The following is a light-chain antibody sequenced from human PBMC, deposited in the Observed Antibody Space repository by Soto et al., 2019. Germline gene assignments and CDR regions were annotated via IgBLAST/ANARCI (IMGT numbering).Light chain of an antibody. J-gene: IGKJ2*03. CDR1: QTIDTY. Sequence: IQMTQSPSTLSASAGDRVTITCRAGQTIDTYLNWYQQKPGKAPKVLIYAASRLQSGVPSRFSGSGSGTSFTFPISSLRPKDFATYDCRQSDSVHYSFGQGTTLEIK. V-gene: IGKV1-39*01. CDR2: AAS. CDR3: RQSDSVHYS.